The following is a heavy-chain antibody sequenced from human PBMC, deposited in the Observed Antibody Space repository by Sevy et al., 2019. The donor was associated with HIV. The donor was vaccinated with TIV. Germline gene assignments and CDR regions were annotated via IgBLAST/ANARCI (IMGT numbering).Heavy chain of an antibody. CDR1: RFTFSSDW. V-gene: IGHV3-74*01. Sequence: GGSLRLSCAASRFTFSSDWMHWVRQAPGKGLVWISRISPDGISTSYADSVKGRFTISRDNSKNTLYLQMNSLRAEDTAVYYCAKAGDSYDTSAHYYFDYWGQGNLVTVSS. J-gene: IGHJ4*02. D-gene: IGHD3-22*01. CDR3: AKAGDSYDTSAHYYFDY. CDR2: ISPDGIST.